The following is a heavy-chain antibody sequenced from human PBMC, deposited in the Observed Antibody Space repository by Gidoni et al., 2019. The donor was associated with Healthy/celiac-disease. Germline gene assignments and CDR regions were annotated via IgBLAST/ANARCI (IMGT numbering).Heavy chain of an antibody. CDR2: ISAYNGNT. D-gene: IGHD1-26*01. CDR1: GYTFTRHG. V-gene: IGHV1-18*01. J-gene: IGHJ6*02. CDR3: ARDGSGIVPSGSPSGYYYYGMDV. Sequence: QVQLVQYGAEVKKPGASVKVSCKASGYTFTRHGISWFRQAPGQVLEWMGWISAYNGNTNYAQKLQGRVTMTTDKSTSTAYMELRSLRSDDTAVYYWARDGSGIVPSGSPSGYYYYGMDVWGQGTTVTVSS.